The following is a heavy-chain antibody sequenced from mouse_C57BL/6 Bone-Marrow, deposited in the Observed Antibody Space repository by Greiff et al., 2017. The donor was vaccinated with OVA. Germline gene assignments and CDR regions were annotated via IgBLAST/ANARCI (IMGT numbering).Heavy chain of an antibody. Sequence: QVQLQQPGAELVKPGASVKLSCKASGYTFTSYWTHWVKQRPGQGLEWIGMIHPNSGSTNYNEKFKSKATLTVDKSSSTAYMQLSSLTSEDSAVYYCARSGYTWFAYWGQGTLVTVSA. V-gene: IGHV1-64*01. D-gene: IGHD4-1*01. J-gene: IGHJ3*01. CDR1: GYTFTSYW. CDR3: ARSGYTWFAY. CDR2: IHPNSGST.